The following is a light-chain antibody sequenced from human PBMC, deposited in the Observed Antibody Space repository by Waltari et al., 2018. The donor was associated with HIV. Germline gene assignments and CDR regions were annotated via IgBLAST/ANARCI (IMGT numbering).Light chain of an antibody. J-gene: IGLJ3*02. CDR3: AAWDDSLRGWV. Sequence: QSMLTQPPSASGTPGQRVTISCSGSSSNIGTNSVYWCQQLAGTTPKLLIYRSNQRPSGVPDRCSGSKSGTSGSLAISGLRSEDEADYYCAAWDDSLRGWVFGGGTKLTVL. CDR2: RSN. CDR1: SSNIGTNS. V-gene: IGLV1-47*01.